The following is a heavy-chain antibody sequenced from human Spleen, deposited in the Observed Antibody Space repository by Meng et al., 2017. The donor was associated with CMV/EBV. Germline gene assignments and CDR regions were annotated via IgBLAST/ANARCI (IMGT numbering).Heavy chain of an antibody. CDR2: ITSDGGYP. Sequence: GESLKISCAASGFTIDDYAMHWVRQAPGKGLEWVSLITSDGGYPFYADSVKGRFTISRDNSKNTLYLQMDSLRHEDTAFYHCVKEGIRDEWPRDFDYWGQGLLVTVSS. J-gene: IGHJ4*02. CDR3: VKEGIRDEWPRDFDY. D-gene: IGHD2-21*01. V-gene: IGHV3-43*02. CDR1: GFTIDDYA.